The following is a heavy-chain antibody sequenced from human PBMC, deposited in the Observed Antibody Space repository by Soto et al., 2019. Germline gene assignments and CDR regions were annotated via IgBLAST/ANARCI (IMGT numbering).Heavy chain of an antibody. J-gene: IGHJ5*02. Sequence: VGSLRLSCAASGFTVSSNYMSWVRQAPGKGLEWVSVIYSGGSTYYADSVKGRFTISRDNSKNTLYLQMNSLRAEDTAVYYCARDRGYCSSTSCYWANWFDPWGQGTLVTVSS. V-gene: IGHV3-66*01. CDR2: IYSGGST. CDR3: ARDRGYCSSTSCYWANWFDP. D-gene: IGHD2-2*01. CDR1: GFTVSSNY.